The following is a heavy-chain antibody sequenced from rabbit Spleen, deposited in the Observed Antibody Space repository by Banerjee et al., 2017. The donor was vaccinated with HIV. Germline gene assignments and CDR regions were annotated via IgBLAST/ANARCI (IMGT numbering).Heavy chain of an antibody. CDR2: INTATGKA. CDR3: ARDLVGVIGWNFNL. D-gene: IGHD1-1*01. Sequence: QEQLVESGGGLVKPEGSLTLTCKASGFSFSDRDVMCWVRQAPGKGLEWIACINTATGKAVYASWAKGRFTISKTSSNTETLQMTSLTAADTATCFCARDLVGVIGWNFNLWGPGTLVTVS. V-gene: IGHV1S45*01. CDR1: GFSFSDRDV. J-gene: IGHJ4*01.